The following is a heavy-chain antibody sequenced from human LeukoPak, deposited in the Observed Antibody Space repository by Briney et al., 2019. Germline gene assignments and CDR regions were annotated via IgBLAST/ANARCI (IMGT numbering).Heavy chain of an antibody. Sequence: GASLRLSCAASGFSFQTYNINWVRQTPGRGLEWISSLSGSGRTTYYADSVKGRFTISRDNSKNTMYLQMNSLRAEDTAVYYCAKDLSYIGCGYWGQGTLVTVSS. CDR1: GFSFQTYN. V-gene: IGHV3-23*01. D-gene: IGHD5-12*01. CDR2: LSGSGRTT. CDR3: AKDLSYIGCGY. J-gene: IGHJ4*02.